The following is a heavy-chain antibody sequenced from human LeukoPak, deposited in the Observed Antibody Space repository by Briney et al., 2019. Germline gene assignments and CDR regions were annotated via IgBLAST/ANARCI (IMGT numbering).Heavy chain of an antibody. Sequence: SETLSLTCTVSGGSISSYYWSCIRQPPGKGLEWIGYIYYSGSTNYNPSLKSRVTISVDTSKTQFSLKLSSVTAADTAVYYCARRAGIAGYFQHWGQGTLVTVSS. D-gene: IGHD2-21*01. V-gene: IGHV4-59*08. CDR2: IYYSGST. J-gene: IGHJ1*01. CDR1: GGSISSYY. CDR3: ARRAGIAGYFQH.